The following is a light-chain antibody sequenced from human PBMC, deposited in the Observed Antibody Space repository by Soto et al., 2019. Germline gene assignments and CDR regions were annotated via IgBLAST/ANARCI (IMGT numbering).Light chain of an antibody. V-gene: IGKV3-20*01. Sequence: EIVLTQSPGTLSLSPGERATLSCRASQSVSSNFLAWYQQKPGQAPRLLIYAASSRATGIPDRFSASGSGTDFTLTLNRLEPEDFAVYYCQQYVSSFTFGPGTKVDIK. J-gene: IGKJ3*01. CDR3: QQYVSSFT. CDR2: AAS. CDR1: QSVSSNF.